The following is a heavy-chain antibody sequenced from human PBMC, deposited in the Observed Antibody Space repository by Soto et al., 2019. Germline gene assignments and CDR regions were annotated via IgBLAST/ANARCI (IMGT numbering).Heavy chain of an antibody. D-gene: IGHD4-17*01. CDR1: GGSISSGDYY. V-gene: IGHV4-31*02. J-gene: IGHJ4*02. CDR2: IHYSGNT. Sequence: SGGSISSGDYYWSWIRHHPGGGLEWIGYIHYSGNTYYDPSLKSRLTMSVDTSKNLFSLNLSSVTAADTAVYYCARTPGGAPADYYFDYWGLGTLVTVSS. CDR3: ARTPGGAPADYYFDY.